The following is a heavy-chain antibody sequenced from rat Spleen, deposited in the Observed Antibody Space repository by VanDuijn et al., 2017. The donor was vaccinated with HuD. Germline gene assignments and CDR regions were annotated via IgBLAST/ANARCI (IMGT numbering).Heavy chain of an antibody. CDR2: MRYDGDT. V-gene: IGHV2S30*01. CDR3: ARSTMMVITPSCFDY. Sequence: QVQLKESGPGLVQPSQTLSLTCTVSGFSLTGNNVHWVRQPPGKGLEWMGRMRYDGDTYYNSSLKSRLSISKDTSKSQVFLQMNSLQTEDTATYYCARSTMMVITPSCFDYWGQGVMVTVSS. D-gene: IGHD1-12*03. CDR1: GFSLTGNN. J-gene: IGHJ2*01.